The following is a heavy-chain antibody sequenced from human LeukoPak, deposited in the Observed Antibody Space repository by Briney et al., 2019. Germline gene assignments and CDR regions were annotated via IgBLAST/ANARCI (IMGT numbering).Heavy chain of an antibody. Sequence: GGSLRLSCAASGFSFSSSAMSWVRHAPGRGLEWISLISGSGGGTHYADSVRGRFTISRDNSKNTLYVQMNSLRAEDTAVYYCANSGTEDGYNIYFDHWGQGTLVTVSS. D-gene: IGHD5-24*01. J-gene: IGHJ4*02. CDR1: GFSFSSSA. CDR3: ANSGTEDGYNIYFDH. V-gene: IGHV3-23*01. CDR2: ISGSGGGT.